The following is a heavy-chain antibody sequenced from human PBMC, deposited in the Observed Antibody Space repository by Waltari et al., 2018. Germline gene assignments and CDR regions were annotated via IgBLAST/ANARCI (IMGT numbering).Heavy chain of an antibody. V-gene: IGHV3-30*18. CDR1: GFTFSSYG. J-gene: IGHJ6*03. CDR2: IWYDGSNK. D-gene: IGHD3-10*01. CDR3: AKGTPVGLGEDYYYYMDV. Sequence: QVQLVESGGGVVQPGRSLRLSCAASGFTFSSYGMHWVRQAPGKGLEWVAVIWYDGSNKYYADSVKGRFTISRDNSKNTLYLQMNRLRAEDTAMYYCAKGTPVGLGEDYYYYMDVWGKGTTVTVSS.